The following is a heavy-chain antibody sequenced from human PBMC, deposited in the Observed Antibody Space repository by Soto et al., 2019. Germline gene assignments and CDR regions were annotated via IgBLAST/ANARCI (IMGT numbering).Heavy chain of an antibody. CDR2: ISGSGGST. D-gene: IGHD3-10*01. J-gene: IGHJ4*02. Sequence: EVQLLESGGGLVQPGGSLRLSCAASGFTFSSYAMSWVRQAPGKGLEWVSAISGSGGSTYYADSVKGRFTISRDNSKNTLYLQMNSLRAEDTAVYYCAKGVLRHYYGSGSYQDYWGQGTLVTVSS. V-gene: IGHV3-23*01. CDR1: GFTFSSYA. CDR3: AKGVLRHYYGSGSYQDY.